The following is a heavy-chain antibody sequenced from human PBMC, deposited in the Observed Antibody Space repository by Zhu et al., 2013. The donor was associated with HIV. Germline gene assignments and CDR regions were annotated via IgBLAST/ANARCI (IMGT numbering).Heavy chain of an antibody. CDR3: ARAPAITEPGGHYYYMDV. CDR2: MNPNSGNT. D-gene: IGHD5-18*01. J-gene: IGHJ6*03. Sequence: QVKLVQSGAEVKKPGSAVKVSCKASGYTFTSYDINWVRQATGQGLEWMGWMNPNSGNTGYAQKFQGRVTITRNTSISTAYMELSSLRSEDTAVYYCARAPAITEPGGHYYYMDVWGKGTTVTVSS. CDR1: GYTFTSYD. V-gene: IGHV1-8*03.